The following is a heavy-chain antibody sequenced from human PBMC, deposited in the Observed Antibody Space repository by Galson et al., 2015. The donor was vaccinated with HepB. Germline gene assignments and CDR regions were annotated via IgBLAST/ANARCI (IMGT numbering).Heavy chain of an antibody. CDR3: ARVRRFGGWPGDY. CDR2: INPSSGGT. D-gene: IGHD6-19*01. Sequence: SVKVSCKASGYTFTDYYMHWVRQAPGQGLEWMGWINPSSGGTNYAQKFQGRVTMTRDTSISTAYMELSRLRSDDTAVYYCARVRRFGGWPGDYWGQGTLVTVSS. CDR1: GYTFTDYY. V-gene: IGHV1-2*02. J-gene: IGHJ4*02.